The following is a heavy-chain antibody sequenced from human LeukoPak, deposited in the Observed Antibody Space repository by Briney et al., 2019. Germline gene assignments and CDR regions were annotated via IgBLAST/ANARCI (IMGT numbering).Heavy chain of an antibody. V-gene: IGHV3-33*06. Sequence: PGRSLRLSCAQSGFTFSSYGRHWVRQAPGKGLEWVAIIWYDGNDQRYADSVKGRFTISRDNSKNTLYLQMNSLRVDDTAMYYCAKGRGNTMTTLGDFDVWGRGTLVTVSS. CDR2: IWYDGNDQ. J-gene: IGHJ2*01. D-gene: IGHD4-17*01. CDR1: GFTFSSYG. CDR3: AKGRGNTMTTLGDFDV.